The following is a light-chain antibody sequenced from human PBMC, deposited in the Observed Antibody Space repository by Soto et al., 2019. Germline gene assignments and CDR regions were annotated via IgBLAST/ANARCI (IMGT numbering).Light chain of an antibody. Sequence: QSVLTQPPSVSGAPGQRVTISCTGSSSNIGAGYDVHWYQQLPGTAPKLLIEGNSNRPSGVPDRFSGSKSGTSASLAITGRQAEDEADYYCQSYDSSLSGDVFGTGTKVTVI. V-gene: IGLV1-40*01. CDR3: QSYDSSLSGDV. CDR2: GNS. J-gene: IGLJ1*01. CDR1: SSNIGAGYD.